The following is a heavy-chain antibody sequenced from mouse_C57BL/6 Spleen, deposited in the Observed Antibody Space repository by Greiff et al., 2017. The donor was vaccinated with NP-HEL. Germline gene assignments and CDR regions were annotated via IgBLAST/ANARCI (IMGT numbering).Heavy chain of an antibody. CDR3: ARGDYDVPAWFAY. CDR1: GFTFSSYA. D-gene: IGHD2-4*01. J-gene: IGHJ3*01. V-gene: IGHV5-4*01. CDR2: ISDGGSYT. Sequence: EVQRVESGGGLVKPGGSLKLSCAASGFTFSSYAMSWVRQTPEKRLEWVATISDGGSYTYYPDNVKGRFTISRDNAKNNLYLQMSHLKSEDTAMYYCARGDYDVPAWFAYWGQGTLVTVSA.